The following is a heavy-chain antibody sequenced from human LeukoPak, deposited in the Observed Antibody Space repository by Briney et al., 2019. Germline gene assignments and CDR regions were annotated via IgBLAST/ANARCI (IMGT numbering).Heavy chain of an antibody. Sequence: GGSLRLSCAASGFTFGSYWMHWIRQAPGKGLVWTSRIKGDGSHTIYADSVEGRFTISRDNAKNTLFLQTESLRVEDTAVYYCVRDWDHFDFDSWGQGTLVTVAS. V-gene: IGHV3-74*01. CDR3: VRDWDHFDFDS. J-gene: IGHJ5*01. CDR2: IKGDGSHT. D-gene: IGHD1-26*01. CDR1: GFTFGSYW.